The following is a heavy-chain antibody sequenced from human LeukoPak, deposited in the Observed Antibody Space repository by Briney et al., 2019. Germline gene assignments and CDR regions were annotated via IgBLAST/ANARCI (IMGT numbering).Heavy chain of an antibody. CDR2: IKSTTDGGTT. D-gene: IGHD3-9*01. CDR3: TTRYFDWLLGY. J-gene: IGHJ4*02. Sequence: GGSLRLSCAASGFTFSNAWMSWVRQAPGKGLEWVGRIKSTTDGGTTDYAAPVKGRFTISRDDSKHTLYLQMNSLKTEDTAVYYCTTRYFDWLLGYWGQGTLVTVSS. V-gene: IGHV3-15*01. CDR1: GFTFSNAW.